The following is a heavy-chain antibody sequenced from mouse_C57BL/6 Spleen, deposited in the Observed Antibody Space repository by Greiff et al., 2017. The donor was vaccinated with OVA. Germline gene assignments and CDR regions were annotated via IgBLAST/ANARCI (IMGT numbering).Heavy chain of an antibody. D-gene: IGHD3-2*02. CDR3: ARAQLRLQGFYYAMDY. CDR2: INPNNGGT. CDR1: GYTFTDYY. J-gene: IGHJ4*01. V-gene: IGHV1-26*01. Sequence: VQLQQSGPELVKPGASVKISCKASGYTFTDYYMNWVKQSHGKSLEWIGDINPNNGGTSYNQKFKGKATLTVDKSSSTAYMELRSLTSEDSAVYYCARAQLRLQGFYYAMDYWGQGTSVTVSS.